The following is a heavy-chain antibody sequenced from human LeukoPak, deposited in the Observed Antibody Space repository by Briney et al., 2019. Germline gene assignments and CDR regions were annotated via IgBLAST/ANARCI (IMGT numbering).Heavy chain of an antibody. J-gene: IGHJ4*02. V-gene: IGHV4-59*01. CDR2: IYYSGST. Sequence: SETLSLTCTVSGDSISDDYWSWIRQPPGKGLEWIGYIYYSGSTNYNPSLKSRVTISVDTSKNQFSLKLSSVTAADTAVYYCAREGYDSSGYPINDYWGQGTLVTVSS. D-gene: IGHD3-22*01. CDR1: GDSISDDY. CDR3: AREGYDSSGYPINDY.